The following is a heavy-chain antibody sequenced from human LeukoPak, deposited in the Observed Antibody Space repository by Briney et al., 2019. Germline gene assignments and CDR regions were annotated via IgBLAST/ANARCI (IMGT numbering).Heavy chain of an antibody. V-gene: IGHV3-7*01. CDR2: IKQDGSEK. J-gene: IGHJ4*02. Sequence: PGGSLRLSCAASGFTFSSYWMSWVRQAPGKGLEWVANIKQDGSEKYYVDSVKGRFTISRDNAKNSLYLQMNSLRAEDTAVYYCARVWSSYSAHFDYWGQGTLVTVSS. D-gene: IGHD1-26*01. CDR1: GFTFSSYW. CDR3: ARVWSSYSAHFDY.